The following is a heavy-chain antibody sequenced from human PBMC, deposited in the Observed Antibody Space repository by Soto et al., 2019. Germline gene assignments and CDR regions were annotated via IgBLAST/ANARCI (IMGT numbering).Heavy chain of an antibody. V-gene: IGHV1-69*01. J-gene: IGHJ1*01. CDR1: GGTFSSYA. Sequence: QVQLVQSGAEVKKPGSSVKVSCKASGGTFSSYAISWVRQAPGQGLEWLGGIIPIFGTANYAQKFQGRVTITADESTSTAYMELSSLRSEDTAVYYCARNLREITAAEYFQHWGQGTLVTVSS. CDR2: IIPIFGTA. CDR3: ARNLREITAAEYFQH. D-gene: IGHD4-17*01.